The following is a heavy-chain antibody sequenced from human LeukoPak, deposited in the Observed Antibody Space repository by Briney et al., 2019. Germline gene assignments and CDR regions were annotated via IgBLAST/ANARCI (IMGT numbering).Heavy chain of an antibody. V-gene: IGHV3-7*01. Sequence: QAGGSLRLSCAASGFTLSTYWMTWVRQALGKGLEWVANIKQDGSEKYYVDSVKGRFTISRDNAKKLLYLQMNSLRVEDTAVYYCARDRGSSGRLGRFDNWGQGTLVTVSP. D-gene: IGHD6-19*01. J-gene: IGHJ4*02. CDR2: IKQDGSEK. CDR3: ARDRGSSGRLGRFDN. CDR1: GFTLSTYW.